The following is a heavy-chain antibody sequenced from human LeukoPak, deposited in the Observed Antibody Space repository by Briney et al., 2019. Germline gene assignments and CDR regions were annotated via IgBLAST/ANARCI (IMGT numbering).Heavy chain of an antibody. J-gene: IGHJ6*03. CDR2: ISYDGSNK. V-gene: IGHV3-30*04. CDR1: GFTFSSYA. Sequence: PGGSLRLSCAASGFTFSSYAMHWVRQAPGKGLEWVAVISYDGSNKYYADSVKGRFTISRDNSKNTLYLQMNSLRAEDTAVYYCARDPGLSVPPPGERYYYYMDVWGKGTTVTVSS. D-gene: IGHD3-16*01. CDR3: ARDPGLSVPPPGERYYYYMDV.